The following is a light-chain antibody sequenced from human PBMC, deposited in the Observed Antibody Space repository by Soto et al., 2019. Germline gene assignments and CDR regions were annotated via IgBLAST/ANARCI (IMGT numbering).Light chain of an antibody. CDR1: NSNIGAGYD. CDR3: KSYGDSLSGYV. J-gene: IGLJ1*01. CDR2: GNS. V-gene: IGLV1-40*01. Sequence: QSVLTQPPSVSGAPGQRVTISCTGSNSNIGAGYDVHWYQQLPGTAPKLLIYGNSNRPSGVPDRFSGSKSGTSASLTITGLQAEDEADSYCKSYGDSLSGYVFGTGTKVTVL.